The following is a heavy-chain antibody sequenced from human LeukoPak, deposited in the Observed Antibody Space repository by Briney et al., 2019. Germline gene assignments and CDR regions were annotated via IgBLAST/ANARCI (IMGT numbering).Heavy chain of an antibody. CDR2: ISSSSSTI. Sequence: GGSLRLSCAASGFTFSSYSMNWVRQAPGKGLEWVSYISSSSSTIYYADSVKGRFTISRDNAKNSLYLQMNSLRAEDTAVYYCARDTITIFGVVSHQDAFDIWGQGTMVTVSS. V-gene: IGHV3-48*01. CDR3: ARDTITIFGVVSHQDAFDI. CDR1: GFTFSSYS. J-gene: IGHJ3*02. D-gene: IGHD3-3*01.